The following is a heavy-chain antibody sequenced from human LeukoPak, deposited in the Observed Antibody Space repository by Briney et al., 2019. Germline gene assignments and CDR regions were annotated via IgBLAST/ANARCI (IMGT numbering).Heavy chain of an antibody. D-gene: IGHD6-19*01. CDR1: GGSISSYY. V-gene: IGHV4-4*07. CDR3: ARDDRGSGWYGLGAFDI. Sequence: KPSETLSPTCTVSGGSISSYYWSWIRQPAGKGLEWIGRIYTSGSTNYNPSLKSRVTMSVDTSKNQFSLKLSSVTAADTAVYYCARDDRGSGWYGLGAFDIWGQGTMVTVSS. J-gene: IGHJ3*02. CDR2: IYTSGST.